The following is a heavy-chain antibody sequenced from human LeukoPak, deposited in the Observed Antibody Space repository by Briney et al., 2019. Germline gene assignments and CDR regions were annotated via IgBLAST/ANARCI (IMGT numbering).Heavy chain of an antibody. CDR2: INPNSGGT. J-gene: IGHJ5*02. D-gene: IGHD2-2*01. CDR3: ASDSQVVSRGFGFDP. CDR1: GYTFTTYY. Sequence: ASVKVSCKASGYTFTTYYIHWVRQAPGQGLEWMGWINPNSGGTNYAQKFQGRVTMTRDTSISTAYMELSRLRSDDTAVYYCASDSQVVSRGFGFDPWGQGTLVTVSS. V-gene: IGHV1-2*02.